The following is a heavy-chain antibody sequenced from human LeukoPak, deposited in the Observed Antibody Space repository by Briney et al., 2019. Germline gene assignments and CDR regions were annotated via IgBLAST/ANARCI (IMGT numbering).Heavy chain of an antibody. Sequence: GGSLRLSCAASGFTFSSYGMHWVRQAPGQGPERVAVIWYDGSNKYYADSVKGRFTISRDNSKNTLYLQMNSLRAEDTAVYYCAREGIAAAGTYLDYGGQGTLVTVSA. D-gene: IGHD6-13*01. J-gene: IGHJ4*02. CDR2: IWYDGSNK. CDR3: AREGIAAAGTYLDY. CDR1: GFTFSSYG. V-gene: IGHV3-33*01.